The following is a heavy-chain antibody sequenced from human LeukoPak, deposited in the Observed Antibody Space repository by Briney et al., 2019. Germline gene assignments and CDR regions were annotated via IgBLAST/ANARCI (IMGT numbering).Heavy chain of an antibody. CDR2: IYYSKNT. CDR3: VSPRGFSYGYFGY. D-gene: IGHD5-18*01. CDR1: GGSISSSSAY. Sequence: SETLSLTCTVSGGSISSSSAYWGWIRQPPGKGLEWIGSIYYSKNTYNNPSLKSRVTISADTSKNQFSLTLGSVSATDTAVYYCVSPRGFSYGYFGYWGQGTLVTVSS. V-gene: IGHV4-39*01. J-gene: IGHJ4*02.